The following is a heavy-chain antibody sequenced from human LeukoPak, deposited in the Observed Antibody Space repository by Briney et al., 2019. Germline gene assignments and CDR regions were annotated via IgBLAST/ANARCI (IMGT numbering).Heavy chain of an antibody. J-gene: IGHJ6*03. D-gene: IGHD6-13*01. CDR3: ARDFQIPSSWWYYYYYYMDV. Sequence: GASVKVSCKASGYTFTSYYMHWVRQAPGQGLEWMGWINPNSGGTNYAQKFQGRVTMTRDTSISTAYMELSRLRSDDTAVYYCARDFQIPSSWWYYYYYYMDVWGKGTTVTVSS. CDR2: INPNSGGT. CDR1: GYTFTSYY. V-gene: IGHV1-2*02.